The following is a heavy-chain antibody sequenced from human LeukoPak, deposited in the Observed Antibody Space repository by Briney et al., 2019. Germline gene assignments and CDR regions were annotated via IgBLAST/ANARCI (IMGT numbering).Heavy chain of an antibody. CDR3: ARDSSYYESYGRDV. J-gene: IGHJ6*02. V-gene: IGHV1-18*01. Sequence: ASVKVSCRASGYSFSSYGISWVRQAPGQGREGMGWISGYNSNLNYAQKFQGRVSMTADTSTTTAYMELRSLRLDDTAVYFCARDSSYYESYGRDVWGQGTTVTVSS. CDR1: GYSFSSYG. CDR2: ISGYNSNL. D-gene: IGHD3-22*01.